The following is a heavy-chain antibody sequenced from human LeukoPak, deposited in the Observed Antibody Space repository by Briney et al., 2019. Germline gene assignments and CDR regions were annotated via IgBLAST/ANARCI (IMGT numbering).Heavy chain of an antibody. D-gene: IGHD3-10*01. CDR1: GGSINNYY. J-gene: IGHJ4*02. V-gene: IGHV4-4*07. CDR3: ARVVTMVRGTFDY. Sequence: PSETLSLTCTVSGGSINNYYWSWIRQPAGKGLEWIGRIYTRGSTNYNPSLKSRVTMSVDTSKNQFSLKLSSVTAADTAVYYCARVVTMVRGTFDYWGQGTLVTVSS. CDR2: IYTRGST.